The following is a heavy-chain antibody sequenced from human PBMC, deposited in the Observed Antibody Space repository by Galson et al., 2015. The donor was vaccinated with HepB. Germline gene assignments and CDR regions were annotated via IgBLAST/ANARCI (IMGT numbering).Heavy chain of an antibody. CDR1: GFTFSNYG. V-gene: IGHV3-30*02. CDR3: AKDSTTSSWMGNEY. D-gene: IGHD6-13*01. CDR2: IRYDGSNK. J-gene: IGHJ4*02. Sequence: SLRLSCAASGFTFSNYGMHWVRQAPGKGLEWVALIRYDGSNKYYADSMKGRFTISRDNSKNMLYLQMNSLRAEDTGVYYCAKDSTTSSWMGNEYWGQGTLVTVSS.